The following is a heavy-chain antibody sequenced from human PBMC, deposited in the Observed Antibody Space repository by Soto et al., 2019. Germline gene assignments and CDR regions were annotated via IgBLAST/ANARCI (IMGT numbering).Heavy chain of an antibody. D-gene: IGHD3-3*01. CDR2: IYYSGST. CDR3: ARRLTVHYLASSDFYT. CDR1: GGSISSSSYY. V-gene: IGHV4-39*01. J-gene: IGHJ5*02. Sequence: SETLSLTCTVSGGSISSSSYYWGWIRQPPGKGLEWIGSIYYSGSTYYNPSLKSRVTISVDTSKNQFSLKLSSVTAADTAVYYCARRLTVHYLASSDFYTWGQEPLLPVSS.